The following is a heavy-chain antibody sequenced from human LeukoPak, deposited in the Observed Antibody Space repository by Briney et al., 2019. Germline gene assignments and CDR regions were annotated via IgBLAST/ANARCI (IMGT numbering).Heavy chain of an antibody. Sequence: GGSLRLSCVASGFIFRDYGMTWVRQAPGKGLEWVTTLGNDGDTYYADSVKGRFTISRDNSRNTMYLQTNSLRAEDTALYYCAKQEGWELGDYYFDYWGQGTLVTVSS. D-gene: IGHD1-26*01. CDR2: LGNDGDT. CDR3: AKQEGWELGDYYFDY. V-gene: IGHV3-23*01. CDR1: GFIFRDYG. J-gene: IGHJ4*02.